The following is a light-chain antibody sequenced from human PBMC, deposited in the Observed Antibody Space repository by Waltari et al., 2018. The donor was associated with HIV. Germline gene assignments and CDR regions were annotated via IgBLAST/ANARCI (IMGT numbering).Light chain of an antibody. CDR1: SSDVGGYNF. Sequence: QSALTQPASLSGSPGQSITTSCTGTSSDVGGYNFVSWYQQHPGKAPKLIIYEVSNRPSGVSDRFSGSKSGNTASLIISGLQAEDEGDYYCSSYTSSTILGVFGGGTKVTVL. V-gene: IGLV2-14*01. CDR3: SSYTSSTILGV. CDR2: EVS. J-gene: IGLJ3*02.